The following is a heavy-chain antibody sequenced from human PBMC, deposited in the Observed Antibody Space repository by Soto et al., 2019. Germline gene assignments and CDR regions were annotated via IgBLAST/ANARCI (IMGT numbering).Heavy chain of an antibody. CDR1: GGSFTSNNW. V-gene: IGHV4-4*02. J-gene: IGHJ4*01. CDR2: IYRTGST. D-gene: IGHD1-7*01. Sequence: QVQLQESGPGLVKPSGTLSLTCAVSGGSFTSNNWWTWVRQPPGQGLEWIGEIYRTGSTNYNPSLRSRVNISLDKSEHQFSMKLTSLTAAGTAVYYCASRDPGTRVDYWGHGTLVIVSS. CDR3: ASRDPGTRVDY.